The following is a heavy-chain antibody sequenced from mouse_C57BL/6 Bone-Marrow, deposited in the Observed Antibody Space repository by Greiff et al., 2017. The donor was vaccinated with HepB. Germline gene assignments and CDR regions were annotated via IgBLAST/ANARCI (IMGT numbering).Heavy chain of an antibody. CDR1: GYTFTDYY. CDR2: IHPNSGST. D-gene: IGHD1-1*01. V-gene: IGHV1-64*01. J-gene: IGHJ4*01. Sequence: QVQLQQPGAELVKPGASVKLSCKASGYTFTDYYMHWVKQRPEQGLEWIGMIHPNSGSTNYNEKFQGKATLTADKSSSTAYMQLSSLTSEDTAVYYCTRSLRRGVDWSMDDWGKGTTVTVSS. CDR3: TRSLRRGVDWSMDD.